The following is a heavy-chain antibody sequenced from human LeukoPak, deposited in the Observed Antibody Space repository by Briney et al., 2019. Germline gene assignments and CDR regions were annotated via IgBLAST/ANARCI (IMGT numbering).Heavy chain of an antibody. CDR1: GSTFSNYW. D-gene: IGHD5/OR15-5a*01. J-gene: IGHJ4*02. CDR3: ASGLRLNSVWSPSDC. CDR2: ICPRDSTT. V-gene: IGHV5-51*01. Sequence: GESLNISCKASGSTFSNYWIGWVRQIPGEGLEWLGIICPRDSTTRYSPYFQGQVTISADKSISTAYLQWNSLQASDTAMYLCASGLRLNSVWSPSDCWGQGTLVTVSS.